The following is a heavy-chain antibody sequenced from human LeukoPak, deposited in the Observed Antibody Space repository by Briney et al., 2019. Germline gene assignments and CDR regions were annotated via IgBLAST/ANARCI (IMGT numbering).Heavy chain of an antibody. CDR2: IYTSGST. CDR1: GGSISSGSYY. Sequence: SQTLSLTCTVSGGSISSGSYYWSWIRQPAGKGLEWIGRIYTSGSTNYNPSLKSRVTISVDTSKNQFSLKLSSVTAADTAVYYCARGVDGDYRDAFDIWGQGTMVTVSS. J-gene: IGHJ3*02. CDR3: ARGVDGDYRDAFDI. V-gene: IGHV4-61*02. D-gene: IGHD4-17*01.